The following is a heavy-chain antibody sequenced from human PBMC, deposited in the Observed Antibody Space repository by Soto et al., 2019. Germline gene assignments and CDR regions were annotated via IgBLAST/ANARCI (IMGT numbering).Heavy chain of an antibody. V-gene: IGHV3-23*01. D-gene: IGHD3-22*01. Sequence: PGGSLRLSCAASGFSFSSHAMSWVRQAPGKGLEWVSGMSGSGDGTHYADSVKGRFTVSRDNSKSTLYLQMISLRDDDTAVYYCVKGAYYYDATGYSPDYWGQETRVTVSS. CDR3: VKGAYYYDATGYSPDY. J-gene: IGHJ4*02. CDR2: MSGSGDGT. CDR1: GFSFSSHA.